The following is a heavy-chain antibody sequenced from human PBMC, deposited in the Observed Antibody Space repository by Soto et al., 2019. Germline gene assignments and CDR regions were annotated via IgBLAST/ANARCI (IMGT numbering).Heavy chain of an antibody. Sequence: SETLSLTCTVSGGSISSYYWSWIRQPPGKGLEWIGYIYYSGSTNYNPSLKSRVTISVDTSKNQFSLKLSSVTAADTAVYYCARHEDSSSWYEMYFQHWGQGTLVTVSS. CDR2: IYYSGST. D-gene: IGHD6-13*01. CDR1: GGSISSYY. CDR3: ARHEDSSSWYEMYFQH. V-gene: IGHV4-59*08. J-gene: IGHJ1*01.